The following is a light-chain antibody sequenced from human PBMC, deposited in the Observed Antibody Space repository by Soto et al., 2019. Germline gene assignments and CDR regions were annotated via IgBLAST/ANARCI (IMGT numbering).Light chain of an antibody. CDR3: QQSFSTLWT. V-gene: IGKV1-39*01. Sequence: DIQVTQSPSSLSASVGDRVTITCRARQNINNYLNWYQQKPGKAPKLLIYAASSLQSGVPSRFSGSGSGTDFTLTISSLQPEDFATYYCQQSFSTLWTFGQGTKVEIK. CDR1: QNINNY. CDR2: AAS. J-gene: IGKJ1*01.